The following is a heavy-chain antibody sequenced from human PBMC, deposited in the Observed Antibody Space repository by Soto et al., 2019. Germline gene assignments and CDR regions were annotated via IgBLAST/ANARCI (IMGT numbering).Heavy chain of an antibody. CDR2: ISSSSSSI. CDR3: AKDNGYDAATLDY. J-gene: IGHJ4*02. CDR1: TFTFSTYS. D-gene: IGHD5-12*01. Sequence: EVQLVESGGGLVKPGGSLRLSCAASTFTFSTYSMYWVRQAPGKGLEWVSSISSSSSSIYSADSLRGRITISRDNAKNSLYLQMNSLRAEDTAMYYCAKDNGYDAATLDYWGQGTPVTVSS. V-gene: IGHV3-21*01.